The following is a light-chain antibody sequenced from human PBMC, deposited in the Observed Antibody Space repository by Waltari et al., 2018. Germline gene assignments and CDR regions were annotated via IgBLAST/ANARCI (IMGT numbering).Light chain of an antibody. CDR2: GNS. Sequence: QSALTQEASVSGTVGQKVTLSCTGNSNNVGSYAVGWDQQISHGAPKTVMFGNSLPSGVPDRFAGSKSGTTASLTISGLQPEDEAYYYCSTWDYSLSAWVFGVGTKLTVL. J-gene: IGLJ3*02. CDR3: STWDYSLSAWV. V-gene: IGLV1-44*01. CDR1: SNNVGSYA.